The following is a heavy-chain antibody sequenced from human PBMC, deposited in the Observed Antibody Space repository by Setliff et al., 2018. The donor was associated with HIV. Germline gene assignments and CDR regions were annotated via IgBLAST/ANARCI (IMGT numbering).Heavy chain of an antibody. Sequence: ASVKVSCKASGYTFTSYYMHWVRQAPGQGLEWMGIINPSGGSTSYAQKFQGRVTMTRGTSTSTVYMELSSLRSEDTAVYYCARDPAVFGLYYYYYMDVWGKGTTVTVSS. V-gene: IGHV1-46*03. D-gene: IGHD3-16*01. J-gene: IGHJ6*03. CDR1: GYTFTSYY. CDR3: ARDPAVFGLYYYYYMDV. CDR2: INPSGGST.